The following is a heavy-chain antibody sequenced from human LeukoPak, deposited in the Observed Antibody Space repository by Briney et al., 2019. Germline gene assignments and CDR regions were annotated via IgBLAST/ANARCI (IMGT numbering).Heavy chain of an antibody. J-gene: IGHJ4*02. V-gene: IGHV3-30*18. Sequence: GGSLRLSCAASGFTFSSYGMHWVRQAPGKGLEWVAVISYDGSNKYYADSVKGRSTISRGNSKNTLYLQMNSLRAEDTAVYYCAKEWKVTIFGVVIAQEVNFDYWGQGTLVTVSS. CDR3: AKEWKVTIFGVVIAQEVNFDY. D-gene: IGHD3-3*01. CDR2: ISYDGSNK. CDR1: GFTFSSYG.